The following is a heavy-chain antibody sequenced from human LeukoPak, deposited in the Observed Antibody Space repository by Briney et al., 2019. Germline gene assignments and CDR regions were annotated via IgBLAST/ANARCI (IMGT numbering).Heavy chain of an antibody. Sequence: PGGSLRLSCPASGFTFSNYWMSWVRQAPGKGLEWVANIKQDGSEKYYVDSVKGRFTVSRDNAKNSLYLQMNSLRAEDTAVYYCARGGQVTFDNWGQGTLVTVSS. CDR2: IKQDGSEK. V-gene: IGHV3-7*01. CDR3: ARGGQVTFDN. J-gene: IGHJ4*02. CDR1: GFTFSNYW. D-gene: IGHD4-11*01.